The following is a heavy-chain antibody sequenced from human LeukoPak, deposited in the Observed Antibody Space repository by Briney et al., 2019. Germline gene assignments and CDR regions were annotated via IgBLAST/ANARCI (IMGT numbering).Heavy chain of an antibody. CDR1: GYTVTGCY. Sequence: ASVKVSCKSSGYTVTGCYMHWVRQAPAQGLEWMGWITPNSSGTNYAQKFQGRVTMTRDTSISTAYMELSSLTSEDTAVYYCARGRGITTVTYFDYWGQGILVTVSS. D-gene: IGHD4-17*01. V-gene: IGHV1-2*02. J-gene: IGHJ4*02. CDR3: ARGRGITTVTYFDY. CDR2: ITPNSSGT.